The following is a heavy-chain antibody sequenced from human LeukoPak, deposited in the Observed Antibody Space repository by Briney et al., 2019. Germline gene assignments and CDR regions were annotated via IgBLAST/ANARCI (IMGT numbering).Heavy chain of an antibody. Sequence: GASVKVSCKASGYTFTGYYMHWVRQAPGQGLEWMGWINPNSGGTNYAQKFQGRVTMTRDTSISTAYMELSRLRSDDTAVYYCARTWGSSSGMLDAFDIWGQGTMVTVSS. V-gene: IGHV1-2*02. D-gene: IGHD3-16*01. CDR3: ARTWGSSSGMLDAFDI. CDR2: INPNSGGT. CDR1: GYTFTGYY. J-gene: IGHJ3*02.